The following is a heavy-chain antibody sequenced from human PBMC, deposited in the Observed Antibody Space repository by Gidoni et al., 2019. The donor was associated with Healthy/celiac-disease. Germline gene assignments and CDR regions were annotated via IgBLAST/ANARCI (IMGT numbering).Heavy chain of an antibody. V-gene: IGHV3-21*01. Sequence: EVQLVESGGGLVKPGGSLRLSCAASGFTFSSYSINWVRQAPGKGLEWVSSISSSSSYIYYADSVKGRFTISRDNAKNSLYLQMNSLRAEDTAVYYCARDRHYYGSGSYSPAAFDIWGQGTMVTVSS. CDR1: GFTFSSYS. J-gene: IGHJ3*02. CDR3: ARDRHYYGSGSYSPAAFDI. CDR2: ISSSSSYI. D-gene: IGHD3-10*01.